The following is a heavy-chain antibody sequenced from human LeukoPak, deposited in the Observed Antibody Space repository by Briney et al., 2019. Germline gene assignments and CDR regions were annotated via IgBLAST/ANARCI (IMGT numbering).Heavy chain of an antibody. CDR3: VRDARYCPDS. V-gene: IGHV3-74*01. J-gene: IGHJ5*02. CDR1: GFTFSSYW. Sequence: GGSLRLSCAASGFTFSSYWMHWVRQAPGKGLVWVSRIKSDGSNTNYADSVKGRFTISRDNAKNTLYLQMNSLRAEDTAVYYCVRDARYCPDSWGQGTLVTVSS. D-gene: IGHD2-8*02. CDR2: IKSDGSNT.